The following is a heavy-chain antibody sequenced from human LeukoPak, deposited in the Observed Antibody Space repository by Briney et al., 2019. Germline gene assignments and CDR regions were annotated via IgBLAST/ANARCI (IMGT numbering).Heavy chain of an antibody. V-gene: IGHV3-21*01. D-gene: IGHD4-17*01. CDR2: ISSSSSYI. CDR1: GFTFSSYS. Sequence: GGSLRLSCAASGFTFSSYSMNWARQAPGKGLEWVSSISSSSSYIYYADSVKGRFTISRDNAKNSLYLQMNSLRAEDTAVYYCARDRPTPGWGYGDYSDPYYFDYWGQGTLVTVSS. CDR3: ARDRPTPGWGYGDYSDPYYFDY. J-gene: IGHJ4*02.